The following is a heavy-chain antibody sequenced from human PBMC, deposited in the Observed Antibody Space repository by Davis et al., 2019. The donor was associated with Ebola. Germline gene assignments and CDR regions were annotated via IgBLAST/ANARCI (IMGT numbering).Heavy chain of an antibody. CDR3: AREPYYGSVRIDY. Sequence: SVKVSCKASGYTFTGYYMHWVRQAPGQGLEWMGRIDPNSGGTNYAQNVQDRVTMTLDTSISTAYMELNMLTSDDTAVYYFAREPYYGSVRIDYWGQGTLVTVSS. J-gene: IGHJ4*02. D-gene: IGHD3-10*01. CDR1: GYTFTGYY. V-gene: IGHV1-2*06. CDR2: IDPNSGGT.